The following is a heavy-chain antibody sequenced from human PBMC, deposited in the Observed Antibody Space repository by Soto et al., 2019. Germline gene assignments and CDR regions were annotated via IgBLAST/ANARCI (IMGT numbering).Heavy chain of an antibody. Sequence: ASVKVSCKASGYTFSNYAMHWVRQAPGQRLEWMGWINAGNGNTKYSQKFQDRVTITRDTSASTAYMELSSLRSEDTAVYYCAKGGNIAVVVADYGMDVWGQGTTVTVSS. D-gene: IGHD2-15*01. CDR1: GYTFSNYA. CDR3: AKGGNIAVVVADYGMDV. V-gene: IGHV1-3*01. J-gene: IGHJ6*02. CDR2: INAGNGNT.